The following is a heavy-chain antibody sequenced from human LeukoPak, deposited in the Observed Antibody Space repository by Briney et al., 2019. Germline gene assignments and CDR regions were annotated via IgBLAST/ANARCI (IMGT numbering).Heavy chain of an antibody. CDR3: ARGGGSGSYYKRNNYYYYGMDV. Sequence: ASVKVSCKASGYTFTGYYMDWVRQAPGQGLEWMGWINPNSGGTNYAQKFQGRVTMTRDTSISTAYMELSRLRSDDTAVYYCARGGGSGSYYKRNNYYYYGMDVWGQGTTVTVSS. D-gene: IGHD3-10*01. V-gene: IGHV1-2*02. CDR2: INPNSGGT. CDR1: GYTFTGYY. J-gene: IGHJ6*02.